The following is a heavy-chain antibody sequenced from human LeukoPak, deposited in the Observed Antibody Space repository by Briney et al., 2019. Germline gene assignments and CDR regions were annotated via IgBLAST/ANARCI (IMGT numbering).Heavy chain of an antibody. Sequence: GGSLRLSCAASGFTLSDYYMSWIRQAPGKGLEWISYISDSGSTIYYANSVKGRFTISRDNAKNSLYLQMSSLRAEDTAVYYCASSQLSRDGYNPIDYWGQGTLVTVSS. CDR3: ASSQLSRDGYNPIDY. V-gene: IGHV3-11*01. D-gene: IGHD5-24*01. CDR1: GFTLSDYY. CDR2: ISDSGSTI. J-gene: IGHJ4*02.